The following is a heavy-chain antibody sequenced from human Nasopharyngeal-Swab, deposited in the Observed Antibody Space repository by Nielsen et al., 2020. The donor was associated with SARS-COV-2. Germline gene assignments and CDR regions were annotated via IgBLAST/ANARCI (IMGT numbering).Heavy chain of an antibody. V-gene: IGHV3-64D*06. D-gene: IGHD3-9*01. Sequence: GGSLRLSCSASGFTFSSYAMHWVRQAPGKGLEYVSAISSNGGSTYYADSVKGRFTISRDNSKNTRYLQMSSLRAEDTAVYYCVKADRYYDILTGYPLTDYYYYGMDVWGQGTTVTVSS. CDR2: ISSNGGST. CDR3: VKADRYYDILTGYPLTDYYYYGMDV. J-gene: IGHJ6*02. CDR1: GFTFSSYA.